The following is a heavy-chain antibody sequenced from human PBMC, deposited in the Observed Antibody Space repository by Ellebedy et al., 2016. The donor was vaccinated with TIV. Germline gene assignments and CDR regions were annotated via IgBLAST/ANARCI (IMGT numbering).Heavy chain of an antibody. CDR1: GFTFSSYS. D-gene: IGHD6-13*01. CDR3: ARDRGAAADPFFDY. Sequence: GGSLRLSXAASGFTFSSYSMDWVRQAPGKGLEWVSYISSSSSTIYYADSVKGRFTISRDNAKNSLYLQMNSLRDEDTAVYYCARDRGAAADPFFDYWGQGTLVTVSS. J-gene: IGHJ4*02. V-gene: IGHV3-48*02. CDR2: ISSSSSTI.